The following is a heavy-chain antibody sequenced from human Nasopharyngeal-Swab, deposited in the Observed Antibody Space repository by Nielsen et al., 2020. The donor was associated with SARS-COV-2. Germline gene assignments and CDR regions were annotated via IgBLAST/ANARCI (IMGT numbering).Heavy chain of an antibody. CDR1: GGSISSSSYY. CDR3: ARVAFDDFWSGYRVPYYFDY. V-gene: IGHV4-39*07. Sequence: SETLSLTCTVSGGSISSSSYYWGWIRKPPGKGLEWIGSIYYSGSTYYNPSLKSRVPISVDTSTNQFSLKLSSVTAADTAVYYCARVAFDDFWSGYRVPYYFDYWGQGTLVTVSS. J-gene: IGHJ4*02. CDR2: IYYSGST. D-gene: IGHD3-3*01.